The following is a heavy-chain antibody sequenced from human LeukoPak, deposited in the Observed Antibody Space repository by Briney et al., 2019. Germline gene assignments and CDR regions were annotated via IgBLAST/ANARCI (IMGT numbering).Heavy chain of an antibody. CDR2: ISSSSSYI. CDR3: AKASYSSGALDY. V-gene: IGHV3-21*04. CDR1: GFTFSSYS. Sequence: PGGSLRLSCAASGFTFSSYSMNWVRQAPGKGLEWVSSISSSSSYIYYADSVKGRFTISRDNAKNSLYLQMNSLRAEDTALYYCAKASYSSGALDYWGQGTLVTVSS. J-gene: IGHJ4*02. D-gene: IGHD6-19*01.